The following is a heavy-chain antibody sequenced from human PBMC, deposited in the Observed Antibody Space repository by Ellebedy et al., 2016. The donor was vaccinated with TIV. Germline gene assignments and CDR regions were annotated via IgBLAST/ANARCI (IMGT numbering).Heavy chain of an antibody. J-gene: IGHJ4*02. CDR2: IYYSGST. D-gene: IGHD3-10*01. V-gene: IGHV4-61*01. Sequence: SETLSLXCTVSGGSVSSGSYYWSWIRQPPGKGLEWIGYIYYSGSTNYNPSLKSRVTISVDTSKNQFSLKLSSVTAADTAVYYCARGEGYYGSGSYCRYWGQGTLVTVSS. CDR1: GGSVSSGSYY. CDR3: ARGEGYYGSGSYCRY.